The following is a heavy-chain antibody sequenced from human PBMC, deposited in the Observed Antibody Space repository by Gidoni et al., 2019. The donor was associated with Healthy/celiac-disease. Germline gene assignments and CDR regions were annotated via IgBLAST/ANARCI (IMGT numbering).Heavy chain of an antibody. V-gene: IGHV3-13*01. Sequence: EVQLVESGGGLVQPRGSLRLSGAASGFTFSSYDMPWVRQATGKGLEWVSALGTAGDTYYPGSVKGRFTISRENAKNSLYLQMNSLRAGDTAVYYCARASGSTDGFDYWGQGTLVTVSS. J-gene: IGHJ4*02. D-gene: IGHD3-10*01. CDR1: GFTFSSYD. CDR3: ARASGSTDGFDY. CDR2: LGTAGDT.